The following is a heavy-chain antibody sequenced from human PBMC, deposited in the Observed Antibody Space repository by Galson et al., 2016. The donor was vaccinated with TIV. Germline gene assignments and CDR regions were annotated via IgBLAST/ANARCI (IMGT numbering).Heavy chain of an antibody. Sequence: SVKVSCKASGYTFTNYFMHWVRQAPGQGLEWMGIIRPNGGSTSYAQKFKGRVTMTRDTSTSTVYMEMSSLRSEDTAVYYCARSRSSGWYIYFDFWGQGTLVTVSS. CDR2: IRPNGGST. CDR3: ARSRSSGWYIYFDF. V-gene: IGHV1-46*01. CDR1: GYTFTNYF. J-gene: IGHJ4*02. D-gene: IGHD6-19*01.